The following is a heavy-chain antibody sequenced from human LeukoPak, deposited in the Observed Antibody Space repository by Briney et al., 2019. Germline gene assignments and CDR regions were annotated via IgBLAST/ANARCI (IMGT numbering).Heavy chain of an antibody. CDR1: GGSVSSGSYY. J-gene: IGHJ4*02. CDR3: AREGGYNRYVDY. CDR2: IYYSGST. D-gene: IGHD5-24*01. V-gene: IGHV4-61*01. Sequence: SETLPLTCTVSGGSVSSGSYYWSWIRQPPGKGLEWIGYIYYSGSTNYNPSLKSRVTISVDTSKNQFSLKLSSVTAADTAVYYCAREGGYNRYVDYWGQGTLVTVSS.